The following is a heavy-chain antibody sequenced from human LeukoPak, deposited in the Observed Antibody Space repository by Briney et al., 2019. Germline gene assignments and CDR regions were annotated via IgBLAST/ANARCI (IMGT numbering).Heavy chain of an antibody. D-gene: IGHD6-13*01. CDR1: GYSISSGYY. V-gene: IGHV4-38-2*02. CDR3: ARAYSSSWYWNWFDP. CDR2: IYNSGST. Sequence: PSETLSLTCTVSGYSISSGYYWGWIRPAPGKGLEWIGSIYNSGSTYYNPSLKNRVTISVDMSKNQFSLKMSSVTAADTAVYYCARAYSSSWYWNWFDPWGQGTLVTVSS. J-gene: IGHJ5*02.